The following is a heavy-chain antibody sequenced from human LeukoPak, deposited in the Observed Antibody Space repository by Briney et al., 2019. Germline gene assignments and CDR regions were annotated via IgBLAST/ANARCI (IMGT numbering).Heavy chain of an antibody. CDR1: GGSFSGYY. CDR2: INHSGST. CDR3: ARGRSLGYSYGFRWFDP. V-gene: IGHV4-34*01. J-gene: IGHJ5*02. D-gene: IGHD5-18*01. Sequence: PSETLSLTCAVYGGSFSGYYWSWIRQPPGKGLEWIGEINHSGSTNYNPSLKSRVTISVDTSKNQFSLKLSSVTAADTAVYYCARGRSLGYSYGFRWFDPWGQGTLVTVSS.